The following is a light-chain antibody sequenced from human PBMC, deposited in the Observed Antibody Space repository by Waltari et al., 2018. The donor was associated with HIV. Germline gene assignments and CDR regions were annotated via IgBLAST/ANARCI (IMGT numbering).Light chain of an antibody. CDR2: EVT. Sequence: QSALTQPASVSGSPGQSITLSCTETSIGVENSNLVSWYQHFRGKAPKLLIYEVTKRPSGISRRFSGSKSGNTASLTIFDLQAEDEATYYCCSYGSSATFVVFGGGTRVTV. CDR1: SIGVENSNL. V-gene: IGLV2-23*02. CDR3: CSYGSSATFVV. J-gene: IGLJ2*01.